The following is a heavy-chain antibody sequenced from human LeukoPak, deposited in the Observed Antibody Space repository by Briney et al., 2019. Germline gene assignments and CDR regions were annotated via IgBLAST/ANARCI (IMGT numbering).Heavy chain of an antibody. CDR3: ATSEGYGDFIGGRFDP. CDR2: ISGSGGST. V-gene: IGHV3-23*01. J-gene: IGHJ5*02. CDR1: GFTFSNYA. Sequence: GGSLRLSCAASGFTFSNYAMSWVRQAPGKGLEWVSAISGSGGSTYYADSVKGRFTISRDNSKTTLFLQMNSLRAEDTAVYYCATSEGYGDFIGGRFDPWGQGTLVTVSS. D-gene: IGHD4-17*01.